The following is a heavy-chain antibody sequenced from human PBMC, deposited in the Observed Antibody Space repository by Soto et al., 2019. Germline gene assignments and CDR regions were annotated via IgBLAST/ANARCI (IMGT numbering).Heavy chain of an antibody. D-gene: IGHD3-3*01. Sequence: EVQLVESGGGLVQPGRSLRLSCAAFGFGFDDYAMHWIRQAPGKGLEWVSIISRKNETIVYADSVKGRFTISRDNAKKSLYLQMNSLRPEDTALYYCAKDRGFLDGIDYWGQGTPVAVST. J-gene: IGHJ4*02. CDR3: AKDRGFLDGIDY. CDR1: GFGFDDYA. CDR2: ISRKNETI. V-gene: IGHV3-9*01.